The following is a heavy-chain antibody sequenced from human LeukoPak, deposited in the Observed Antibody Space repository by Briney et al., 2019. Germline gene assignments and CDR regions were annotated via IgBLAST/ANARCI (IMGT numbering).Heavy chain of an antibody. V-gene: IGHV4-39*07. Sequence: SETLSLTCTVSGGSISSYYWGWIRQPPGKGLEWIGSIYYSGSTYYNPSLKSRVTISVDTSKNQFSLKLSSVTAADTAVYYCASEHYYDSSGYTWGQGTLVTVSS. CDR1: GGSISSYY. CDR3: ASEHYYDSSGYT. CDR2: IYYSGST. D-gene: IGHD3-22*01. J-gene: IGHJ4*02.